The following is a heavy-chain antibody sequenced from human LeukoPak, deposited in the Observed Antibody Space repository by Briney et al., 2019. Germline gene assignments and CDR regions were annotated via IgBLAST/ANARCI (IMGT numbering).Heavy chain of an antibody. Sequence: GASVNVSCKPSGYTFTSFGISGLGQAPGQGLEWMGWIGAYNGDTNYAQQFQGRVTMTTDTSTTTAYLDLRSLSSDDTAVYYCTSDHCSGDNCPSFDYWGQGTLVTVSS. CDR1: GYTFTSFG. V-gene: IGHV1-18*04. CDR2: IGAYNGDT. J-gene: IGHJ4*02. CDR3: TSDHCSGDNCPSFDY. D-gene: IGHD2-15*01.